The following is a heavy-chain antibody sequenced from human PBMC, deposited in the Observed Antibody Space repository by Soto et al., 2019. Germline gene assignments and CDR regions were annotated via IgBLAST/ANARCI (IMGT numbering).Heavy chain of an antibody. V-gene: IGHV1-2*02. CDR2: INPNSGGT. J-gene: IGHJ5*02. CDR1: GYSLSGYY. D-gene: IGHD6-13*01. CDR3: ARGWGIAAPGPNWFDP. Sequence: ASVKVSCKASGYSLSGYYLHWVRQAPGQGPEWMGWINPNSGGTKYVQKFQGRVTMTRDTSISTVYLELSRPRSDDTAVYYCARGWGIAAPGPNWFDPWGQGTLVTVSS.